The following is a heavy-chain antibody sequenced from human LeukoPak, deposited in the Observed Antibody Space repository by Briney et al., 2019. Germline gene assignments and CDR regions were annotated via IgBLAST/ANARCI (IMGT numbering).Heavy chain of an antibody. CDR2: IYYSGGT. CDR1: GGSISSYY. D-gene: IGHD3-9*01. CDR3: ARPSARYFDWLYDAFDI. J-gene: IGHJ3*02. V-gene: IGHV4-59*01. Sequence: SETLSLTCTVSGGSISSYYRSWIRQPPGKGLEWIGYIYYSGGTNYNPSLKSRVTISVDTSKNQFSLKLSSVTAADTAVYYCARPSARYFDWLYDAFDIWGQGTMVTVSS.